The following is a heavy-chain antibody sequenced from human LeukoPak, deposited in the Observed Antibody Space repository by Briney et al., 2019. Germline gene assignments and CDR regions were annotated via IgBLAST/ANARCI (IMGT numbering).Heavy chain of an antibody. CDR3: AKAKGYYDSSGYYY. CDR1: GFTFLCYS. J-gene: IGHJ4*02. Sequence: GGSLRLSFAAYGFTFLCYSMNSVRQAPGKGLEWVSAISGSGGSTYYADSVKGRFTISRDNSKITLYLQMNSLRAEDTAVYYCAKAKGYYDSSGYYYWGQGTLVTVSS. V-gene: IGHV3-23*01. D-gene: IGHD3-22*01. CDR2: ISGSGGST.